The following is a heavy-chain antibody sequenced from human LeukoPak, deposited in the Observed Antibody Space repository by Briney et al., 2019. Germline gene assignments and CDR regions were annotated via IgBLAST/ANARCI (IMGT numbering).Heavy chain of an antibody. CDR3: ARERGEGVATFDI. CDR1: GGSINSYY. Sequence: SETLSLTCTVSGGSINSYYWSWIRQPAGKGLGWIGRIYTSGSTNYNPSLKSRVTMSVDTSKNQFSLKLSSVTAADTAVYYCARERGEGVATFDIWGQGTMVTVSS. CDR2: IYTSGST. J-gene: IGHJ3*02. V-gene: IGHV4-4*07. D-gene: IGHD5-12*01.